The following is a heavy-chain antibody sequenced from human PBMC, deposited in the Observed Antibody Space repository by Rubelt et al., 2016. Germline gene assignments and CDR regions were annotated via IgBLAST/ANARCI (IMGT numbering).Heavy chain of an antibody. CDR2: FDPEAGKR. Sequence: QVQLVQSGAQVKKPGASVKVSCKVSGHTLIELSVHWVRQVPGKGLEWMGGFDPEAGKRDYAHKFQGRVTVTEDTATDTGYMELSSLRSDDTAVYYCVTDGDYWGQGTLVTVSS. CDR1: GHTLIELS. J-gene: IGHJ4*02. CDR3: VTDGDY. V-gene: IGHV1-24*01.